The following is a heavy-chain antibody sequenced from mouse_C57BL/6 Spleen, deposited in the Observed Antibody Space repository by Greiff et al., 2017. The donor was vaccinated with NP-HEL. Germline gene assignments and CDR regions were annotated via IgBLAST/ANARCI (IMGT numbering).Heavy chain of an antibody. CDR2: FYPGSGSI. CDR3: ARHALANWDEVSYFDY. J-gene: IGHJ2*01. Sequence: QVQLQQSGAELVKPGASVKLSCKASGYTFTEYTIHWVKQRSGQGLEWIGWFYPGSGSIKYNEKFKDKATLTADKSSSTVYMELSRLTSEDSAVYFCARHALANWDEVSYFDYWGQGTTLTVSS. CDR1: GYTFTEYT. V-gene: IGHV1-62-2*01. D-gene: IGHD4-1*01.